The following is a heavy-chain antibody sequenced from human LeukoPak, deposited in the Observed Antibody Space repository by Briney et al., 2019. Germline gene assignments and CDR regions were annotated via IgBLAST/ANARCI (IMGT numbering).Heavy chain of an antibody. J-gene: IGHJ6*03. Sequence: PGGSLRLSCAASGFTFSSYSMNWVRQAPRTGMERVSSVSISSSYIYYADSVKGRFTISRDNAKNSLYLQMNSLRAEDTAVYYCARDPYSGTYGDTYYYYMDVWGKGTTVTISS. V-gene: IGHV3-21*01. CDR2: VSISSSYI. CDR1: GFTFSSYS. CDR3: ARDPYSGTYGDTYYYYMDV. D-gene: IGHD1-26*01.